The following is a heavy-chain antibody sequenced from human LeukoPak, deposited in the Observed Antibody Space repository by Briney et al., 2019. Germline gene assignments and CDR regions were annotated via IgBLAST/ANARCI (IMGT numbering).Heavy chain of an antibody. J-gene: IGHJ4*02. CDR3: ARVKESGAFDY. Sequence: GGSLRLSRAASGFTFSRYAMQWVRQAPGKGLEYVSAIRRNGCSTYYANSVKGRFTISRDNSKNTLYLQMGSLRTEDMAVYYCARVKESGAFDYGGQGSLVTVSS. CDR1: GFTFSRYA. CDR2: IRRNGCST. V-gene: IGHV3-64*01. D-gene: IGHD3-10*01.